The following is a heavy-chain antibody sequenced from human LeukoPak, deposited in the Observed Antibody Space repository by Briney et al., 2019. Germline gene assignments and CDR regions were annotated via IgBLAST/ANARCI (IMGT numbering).Heavy chain of an antibody. V-gene: IGHV3-30*04. CDR1: EFTFSSYA. D-gene: IGHD2-2*01. Sequence: GGSLRLSCAASEFTFSSYAMHWVRQAPGKGLEWVAVISYDGSNKYYADSAKGRFTISRDNSKNTLYLQMNSLRAEDTAVYYCARVPAAMGKGYWGQGTLVTVSS. CDR3: ARVPAAMGKGY. CDR2: ISYDGSNK. J-gene: IGHJ4*02.